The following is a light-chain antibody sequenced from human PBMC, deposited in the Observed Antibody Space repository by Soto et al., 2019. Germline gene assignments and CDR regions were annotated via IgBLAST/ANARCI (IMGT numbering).Light chain of an antibody. CDR3: QSYDSSLSVV. J-gene: IGLJ2*01. CDR1: SSNIGAGYD. Sequence: QSVLTQAPSVSGAPGQRVTISCTGSSSNIGAGYDVHWYQQLPGTAPKLLIHGNNNRPSGVPDRFSGSKSGTSASLAITGLQAEDEADYYCQSYDSSLSVVFGGGTKVTVL. V-gene: IGLV1-40*01. CDR2: GNN.